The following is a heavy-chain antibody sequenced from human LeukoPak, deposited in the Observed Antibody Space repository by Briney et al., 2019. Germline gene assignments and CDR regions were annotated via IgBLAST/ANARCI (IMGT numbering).Heavy chain of an antibody. CDR3: ARVTRLGYCSSTSCYVFDY. D-gene: IGHD2-2*01. Sequence: GSSVKVSCKASGGTFSIYAISWVRQAPGQGLEWMGGIIPIFGTANYAQKFQGRVTITTDESTSTAYMELSSLRSEDTAVYYCARVTRLGYCSSTSCYVFDYWGQGTLVTVSS. CDR2: IIPIFGTA. CDR1: GGTFSIYA. J-gene: IGHJ4*02. V-gene: IGHV1-69*05.